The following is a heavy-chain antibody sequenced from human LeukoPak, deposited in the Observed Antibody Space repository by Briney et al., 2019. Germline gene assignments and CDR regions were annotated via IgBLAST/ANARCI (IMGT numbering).Heavy chain of an antibody. CDR2: IYYSGST. CDR1: GGSISSYY. CDR3: ARVSPSGDYDY. J-gene: IGHJ4*02. D-gene: IGHD4-17*01. Sequence: TSETPSLTCTVSGGSISSYYWSWIRQPPGKGLEWIGYIYYSGSTNYNPSLKSRVTISVDTSKNQFSLKLSSVTAADTAVYYCARVSPSGDYDYWGQGTLVTVSS. V-gene: IGHV4-59*01.